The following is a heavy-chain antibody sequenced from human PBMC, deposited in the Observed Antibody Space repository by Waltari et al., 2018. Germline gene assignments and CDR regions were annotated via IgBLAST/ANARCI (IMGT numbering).Heavy chain of an antibody. CDR2: IKQDGSEK. J-gene: IGHJ4*02. V-gene: IGHV3-7*01. Sequence: EVQLVESGGGLVQPGGSLRLSCEASGFTFSNYWMTWVRQAPGKGLEWVANIKQDGSEKYYMDSVKGRFTISRDNAKKSLYVQMHSLRAEDTAVYYCGRDRDTMVRGVISHWGQGTLVTVSS. CDR3: GRDRDTMVRGVISH. CDR1: GFTFSNYW. D-gene: IGHD3-10*01.